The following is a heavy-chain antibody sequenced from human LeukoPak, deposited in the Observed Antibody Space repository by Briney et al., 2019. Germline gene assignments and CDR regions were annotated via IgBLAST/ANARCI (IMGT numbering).Heavy chain of an antibody. CDR2: ISGYNGNT. V-gene: IGHV1-18*01. Sequence: GASVKVSCKASGYTFTSYGISWVRQAPGQGLEWMGWISGYNGNTNYAQKFQGRVTMTTDTSTSTAYMDLRSLRSDDTAVYYCAKQQFYYYYYYMDVWGKGTTVTVSS. CDR1: GYTFTSYG. J-gene: IGHJ6*03. D-gene: IGHD6-13*01. CDR3: AKQQFYYYYYYMDV.